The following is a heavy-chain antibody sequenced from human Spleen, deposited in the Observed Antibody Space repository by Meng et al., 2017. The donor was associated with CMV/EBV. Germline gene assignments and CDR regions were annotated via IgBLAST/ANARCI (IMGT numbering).Heavy chain of an antibody. CDR1: GGSIGSSTYY. Sequence: SETLSLTCTVSGGSIGSSTYYWGWIRQPPGKGLEWIGSIYYSGSTYYNPSLKSRVTISVDTSKNQFSLRLSSVTAADTAVYFCARVRVAGTLYYYYYGMDVWGQGTTVTVSS. CDR2: IYYSGST. J-gene: IGHJ6*02. CDR3: ARVRVAGTLYYYYYGMDV. D-gene: IGHD6-19*01. V-gene: IGHV4-39*01.